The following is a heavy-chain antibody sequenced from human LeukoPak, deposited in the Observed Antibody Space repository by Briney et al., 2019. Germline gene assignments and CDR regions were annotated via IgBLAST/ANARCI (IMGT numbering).Heavy chain of an antibody. Sequence: SETLSLTCTVSGGSISSYYWSWIRQPPGKGLEWIGYIYYSGSTNYNPSLKSRVTISVDTSKNQFSLKLSSVTAADTAVYYCARDVIGVAARYFDYWGQGTLVTVSS. CDR3: ARDVIGVAARYFDY. J-gene: IGHJ4*02. CDR2: IYYSGST. CDR1: GGSISSYY. V-gene: IGHV4-59*12. D-gene: IGHD6-6*01.